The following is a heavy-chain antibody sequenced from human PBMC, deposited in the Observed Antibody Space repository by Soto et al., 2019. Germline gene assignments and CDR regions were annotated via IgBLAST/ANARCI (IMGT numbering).Heavy chain of an antibody. CDR3: ARAPPVPSGFDY. J-gene: IGHJ4*02. CDR2: IYYTGIT. V-gene: IGHV4-31*03. CDR1: GGSISSGGYY. D-gene: IGHD4-17*01. Sequence: QVQLQESGPGLVKPSQTLSLTCTVSGGSISSGGYYWTWIRQLPGKGLEWIGYIYYTGITYYNPSLNTRVTISLGTSQNQFSLQLTSVTAADTAIYYCARAPPVPSGFDYWGQGTLVTVSS.